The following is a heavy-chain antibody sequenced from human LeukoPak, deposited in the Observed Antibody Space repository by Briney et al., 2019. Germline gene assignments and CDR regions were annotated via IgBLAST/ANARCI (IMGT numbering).Heavy chain of an antibody. D-gene: IGHD3-22*01. J-gene: IGHJ4*02. CDR3: ARGWDYDSGGRPTAYVY. Sequence: ASVKVSCKASGGTFSNYAISWVRQAPGQGLGWMGGIIPIFGAANYAQKFQGKVTITADESTTTAYMELIGLRSEDTAVYYCARGWDYDSGGRPTAYVYWGQGTLVSVSS. V-gene: IGHV1-69*13. CDR2: IIPIFGAA. CDR1: GGTFSNYA.